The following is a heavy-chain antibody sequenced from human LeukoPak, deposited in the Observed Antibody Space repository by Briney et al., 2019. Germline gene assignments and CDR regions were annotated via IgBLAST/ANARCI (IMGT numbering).Heavy chain of an antibody. J-gene: IGHJ4*02. V-gene: IGHV3-23*01. Sequence: GGSLRLSCAASGFTFSSYAMSWVRQAPRKGLEWVSAISGSGGSTYYADSVKGRFTISRDNSKNTLYLQMNSLRAEDTAVYYCIEDSSGYYSDYWGQGTLVTVSS. D-gene: IGHD3-22*01. CDR3: IEDSSGYYSDY. CDR1: GFTFSSYA. CDR2: ISGSGGST.